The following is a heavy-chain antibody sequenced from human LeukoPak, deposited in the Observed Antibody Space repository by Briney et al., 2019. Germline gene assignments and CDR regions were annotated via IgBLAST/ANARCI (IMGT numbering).Heavy chain of an antibody. V-gene: IGHV4-39*01. CDR1: GGSISSSSYY. CDR3: ARQEKRSGYCDY. J-gene: IGHJ4*02. D-gene: IGHD3-22*01. Sequence: SETLSLTCTVSGGSISSSSYYWGWIRQPPGKGLEWIGSIYYSGSTYYNPSLKSRVTISVDTPKNQFSLKLSSVTAADTAVYYCARQEKRSGYCDYWGQGTLVTVSS. CDR2: IYYSGST.